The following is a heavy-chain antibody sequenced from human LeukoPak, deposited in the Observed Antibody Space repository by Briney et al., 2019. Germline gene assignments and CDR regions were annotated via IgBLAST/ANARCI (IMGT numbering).Heavy chain of an antibody. CDR1: GGSISSYY. Sequence: SETLSLTCTVSGGSISSYYWSWIRQPPGKGLEWIGYIYTSGSTNYNPSLKSRVTISVDTSKNQFSLKLSSVTAADMAVYYCARSGDYDILTGYRYYFDYWGQGTLDTVSS. CDR2: IYTSGST. D-gene: IGHD3-9*01. J-gene: IGHJ4*02. V-gene: IGHV4-4*09. CDR3: ARSGDYDILTGYRYYFDY.